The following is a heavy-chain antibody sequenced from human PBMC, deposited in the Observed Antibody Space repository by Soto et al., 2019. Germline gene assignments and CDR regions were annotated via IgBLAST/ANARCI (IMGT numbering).Heavy chain of an antibody. CDR2: MNPNSGNT. CDR1: GYTFTSYD. CDR3: ASTRYGDNVDY. V-gene: IGHV1-8*01. D-gene: IGHD4-17*01. Sequence: QVQLVQSGAEVKKPGASVKVSCKASGYTFTSYDINWVRQATGQGLEWMGWMNPNSGNTGYAQKFQGRVTXNXXTSIGTAYMELSSLRAEDTAVYYCASTRYGDNVDYWGQGTLVTVSS. J-gene: IGHJ4*02.